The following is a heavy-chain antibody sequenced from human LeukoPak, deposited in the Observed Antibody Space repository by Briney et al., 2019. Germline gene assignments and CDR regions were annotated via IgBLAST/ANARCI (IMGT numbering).Heavy chain of an antibody. J-gene: IGHJ4*02. V-gene: IGHV3-23*01. CDR2: ISGSGGST. CDR3: AKDLFDDSSGYGVDY. D-gene: IGHD3-22*01. Sequence: GGSLRLSCAASGFTFSSYAMSWVRRAPGKGLEWVSSISGSGGSTYYADSVKGRFTISRDNSKNTLYLQMNSLRAEDTAVYYCAKDLFDDSSGYGVDYWGQGTLVTVSS. CDR1: GFTFSSYA.